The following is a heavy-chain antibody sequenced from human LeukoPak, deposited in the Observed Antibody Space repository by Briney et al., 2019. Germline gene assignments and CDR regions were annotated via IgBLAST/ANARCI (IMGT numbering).Heavy chain of an antibody. D-gene: IGHD3-10*01. V-gene: IGHV1-18*01. CDR1: GYTFKNYG. CDR2: ISAYNGNT. CDR3: ARARYLSGDYDDAFDI. Sequence: ASVKVSCKASGYTFKNYGVSWVRQAPGHGPEWMVWISAYNGNTNFAQTLQARVTMTTDTSTNTAYMELSSLISDDTAMYYCARARYLSGDYDDAFDIWGQGTMVTVSS. J-gene: IGHJ3*02.